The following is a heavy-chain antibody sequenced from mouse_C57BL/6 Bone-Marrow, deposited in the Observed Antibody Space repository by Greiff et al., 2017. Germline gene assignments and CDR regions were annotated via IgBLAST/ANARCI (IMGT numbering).Heavy chain of an antibody. D-gene: IGHD1-1*01. J-gene: IGHJ1*03. CDR2: ISLKSDNYAT. V-gene: IGHV6-3*01. CDR3: TRRVYYGSSYDWYFDV. Sequence: EVKLVESGGGLVQPGGSMKLSCVASGFTFSNYWMNWVRQSPEKGLEWVAQISLKSDNYATHYAESVKGRFTISRDASKRSFYLQMNNSRAEDTGIYYSTRRVYYGSSYDWYFDVGGTGTTVTVSA. CDR1: GFTFSNYW.